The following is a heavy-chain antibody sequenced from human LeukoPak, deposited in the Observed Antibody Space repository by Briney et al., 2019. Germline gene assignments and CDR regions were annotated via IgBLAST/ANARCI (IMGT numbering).Heavy chain of an antibody. D-gene: IGHD3-22*01. J-gene: IGHJ4*02. CDR2: MYLSGTT. CDR1: GDSINSLDL. Sequence: PSETLSLTCTVSGDSINSLDLWSWVRQPPGKGLEWIGDMYLSGTTHSNPSVKSRVTISIAKSKNQFFLNLSSVTAADTAVYYCAGLVGRYSSGLYYYYFDYWGQGTLVTVSS. CDR3: AGLVGRYSSGLYYYYFDY. V-gene: IGHV4-4*02.